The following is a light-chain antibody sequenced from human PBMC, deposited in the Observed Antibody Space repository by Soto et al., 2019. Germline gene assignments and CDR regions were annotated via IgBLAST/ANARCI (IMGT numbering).Light chain of an antibody. CDR2: YDS. CDR1: NIGSKS. Sequence: SYEPTQPPSVSVAPGKTARITCGGNNIGSKSVHWYQQKPGQAPVLVIYYDSDRPSGIPERFSGSNSGNTATLTISRVEAGDEADYYCQVWDSSSDLAVFGGGTQLTVL. CDR3: QVWDSSSDLAV. V-gene: IGLV3-21*04. J-gene: IGLJ7*01.